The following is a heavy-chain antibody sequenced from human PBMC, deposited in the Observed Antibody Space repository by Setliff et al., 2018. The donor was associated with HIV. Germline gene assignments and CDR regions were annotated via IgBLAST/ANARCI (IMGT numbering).Heavy chain of an antibody. D-gene: IGHD2-2*02. CDR1: GGSFSDHY. V-gene: IGHV4-34*01. CDR2: INQSGIS. Sequence: SETLSLTCAVYGGSFSDHYWTWIRQPPGKGLEWIGEINQSGISNFNPSLKSRVTMPIDTPKNQFSLKLSSVTAADTAVYYCARRVGIASVPPVAIRAFDNWGQGSLVTVSS. CDR3: ARRVGIASVPPVAIRAFDN. J-gene: IGHJ4*02.